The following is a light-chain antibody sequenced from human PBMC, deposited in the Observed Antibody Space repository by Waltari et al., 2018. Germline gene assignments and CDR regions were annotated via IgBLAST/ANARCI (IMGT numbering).Light chain of an antibody. Sequence: SYELTQPSSVSVSPGPTARLTYSGDLLAQTTARWCQQEPGQAPLLVIFQDNLRPSGIPERFSGSSSGTTVTLTISGAHVDDEADYHCYSASDNNLVIFGGGTKLTVL. CDR3: YSASDNNLVI. J-gene: IGLJ2*01. CDR1: LLAQTT. V-gene: IGLV3-27*01. CDR2: QDN.